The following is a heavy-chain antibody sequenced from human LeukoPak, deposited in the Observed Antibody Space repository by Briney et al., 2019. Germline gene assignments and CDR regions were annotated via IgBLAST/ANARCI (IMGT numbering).Heavy chain of an antibody. CDR1: GGSISSGSYY. V-gene: IGHV4-39*07. Sequence: PSETLSLTCTVSGGSISSGSYYWSWIRQPPGKGLEWIGDINHSGSTNYNPSLKSRVTISVETSKSQFSLKLNSVTAADTAMYYCARETLFCGGGSCYGPVADYWGQGTLVTVSS. J-gene: IGHJ4*02. D-gene: IGHD2-15*01. CDR3: ARETLFCGGGSCYGPVADY. CDR2: INHSGST.